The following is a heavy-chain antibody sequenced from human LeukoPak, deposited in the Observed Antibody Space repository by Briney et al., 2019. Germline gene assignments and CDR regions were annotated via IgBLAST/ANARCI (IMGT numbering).Heavy chain of an antibody. J-gene: IGHJ4*02. V-gene: IGHV4-34*01. CDR2: INHSGST. CDR1: GFTFSKNN. Sequence: GSLRLSCAASGFTFSKNNMGWVRQPPGKGLEWIGEINHSGSTNYNPSLKSRVTISVDTSKNQFSLKLSSVTAADTAVYYCARAGGTTGGNFDYWGQGTLVTVSS. D-gene: IGHD1-1*01. CDR3: ARAGGTTGGNFDY.